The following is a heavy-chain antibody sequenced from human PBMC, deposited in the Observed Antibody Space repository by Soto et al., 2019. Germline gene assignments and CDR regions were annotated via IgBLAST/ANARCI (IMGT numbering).Heavy chain of an antibody. CDR2: IHNSGNT. CDR1: GGSFSSSGYY. CDR3: ARESGSGWHDIDS. J-gene: IGHJ5*01. Sequence: QVQLQESGPGLVKPSETVSLTCTVSGGSFSSSGYYWSWIRQRPGKGLEWIGYIHNSGNTYYNPSLKNRAIISLDMSENQLSLRLSSVTAADTAVYYCARESGSGWHDIDSWGQGTLVTVSS. D-gene: IGHD6-19*01. V-gene: IGHV4-31*03.